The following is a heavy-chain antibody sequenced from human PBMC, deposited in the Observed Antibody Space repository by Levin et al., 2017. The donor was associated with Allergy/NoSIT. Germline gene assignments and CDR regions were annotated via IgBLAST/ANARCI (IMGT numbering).Heavy chain of an antibody. Sequence: GESLKISCVASGFIFADYGMSWVRQAPGKGLEWVSGINWNGHDTGYADSVKGRFTISRDNGKKSLFLQMNSLGAEDTAFYYCVRGDGLYDYWGQGTLVTVSS. V-gene: IGHV3-20*04. D-gene: IGHD4-17*01. J-gene: IGHJ4*02. CDR3: VRGDGLYDY. CDR2: INWNGHDT. CDR1: GFIFADYG.